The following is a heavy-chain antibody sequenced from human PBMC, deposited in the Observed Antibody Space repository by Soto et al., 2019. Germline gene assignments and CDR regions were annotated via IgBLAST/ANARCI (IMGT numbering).Heavy chain of an antibody. CDR2: IWYDGSNK. V-gene: IGHV3-33*06. CDR3: AKGSAARTYNWFDP. Sequence: SLRLTCAATGFTFSSYGMHWVRQAPGKGLEWVAVIWYDGSNKYYADSVKGRFTISRDNSKNTLYLQMNSLRAEDTAVYYCAKGSAARTYNWFDPWGQGTLVTVSS. D-gene: IGHD6-6*01. CDR1: GFTFSSYG. J-gene: IGHJ5*02.